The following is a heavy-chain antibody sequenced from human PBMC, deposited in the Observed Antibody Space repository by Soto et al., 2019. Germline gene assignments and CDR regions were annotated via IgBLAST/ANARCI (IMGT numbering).Heavy chain of an antibody. V-gene: IGHV4-39*01. CDR3: ARQAAAPGIDLWFDP. Sequence: QLQLQESGPGLVKPSETLSLTCNVSGGSISSSRYYWAWFRPPPGKELEWIANIFYAGNTYYNPSMKSPVTVSADTSKNQFSLKLDSVTAADTAVYYCARQAAAPGIDLWFDPWGQGTLVTVSS. D-gene: IGHD6-13*01. CDR2: IFYAGNT. CDR1: GGSISSSRYY. J-gene: IGHJ5*02.